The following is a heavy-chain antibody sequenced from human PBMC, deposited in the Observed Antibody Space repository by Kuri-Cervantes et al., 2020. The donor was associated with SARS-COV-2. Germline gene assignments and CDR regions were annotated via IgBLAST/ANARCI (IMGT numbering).Heavy chain of an antibody. CDR3: ARRTNVGVVPVFDP. D-gene: IGHD2-2*01. V-gene: IGHV4-59*08. CDR1: GGSISSHY. J-gene: IGHJ5*02. Sequence: SETLSLTCTVSGGSISSHYWSWIRQPPGKGLEWIGYIYYSGSTNYNPSLKSRITISVDTSKNQFSLKLNSVTAADTSVYFCARRTNVGVVPVFDPWGQGTLVTVSS. CDR2: IYYSGST.